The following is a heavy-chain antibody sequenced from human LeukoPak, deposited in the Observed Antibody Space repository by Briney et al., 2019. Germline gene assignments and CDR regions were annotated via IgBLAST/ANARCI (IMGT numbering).Heavy chain of an antibody. V-gene: IGHV3-7*01. D-gene: IGHD3-3*01. CDR2: IKHDGSEK. CDR3: ATDRGWRTSGYYLYYFEY. J-gene: IGHJ4*02. Sequence: GGSLRLSCAVSGFSFSSYWMTWVRQAPGKGLEWVASIKHDGSEKYYVDSVRGRFTIYRDNTMNSLYLQMSSLRAEDTAVYYCATDRGWRTSGYYLYYFEYWGQGTLVTYSS. CDR1: GFSFSSYW.